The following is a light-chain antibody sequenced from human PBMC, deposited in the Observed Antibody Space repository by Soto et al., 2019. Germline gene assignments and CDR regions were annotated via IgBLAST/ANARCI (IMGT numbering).Light chain of an antibody. Sequence: EIVLTQSPGTLSLSPGERATLSCRASQSVSSSYLAWYQHKPGQAPRLLIYGASSRATGIPDRFSGSGSGKDFTLTISRLEPEDFAMYYCQQYGSSPHTFGQGTKLEIK. CDR1: QSVSSSY. CDR3: QQYGSSPHT. CDR2: GAS. V-gene: IGKV3-20*01. J-gene: IGKJ2*01.